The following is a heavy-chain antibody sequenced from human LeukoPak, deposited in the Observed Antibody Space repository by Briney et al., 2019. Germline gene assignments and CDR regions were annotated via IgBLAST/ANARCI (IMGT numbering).Heavy chain of an antibody. CDR1: GGSISSYY. V-gene: IGHV4-59*12. D-gene: IGHD6-13*01. J-gene: IGHJ4*02. Sequence: SETLSLTCTVSGGSISSYYWRWIRQPPGKDLEWIVYIYHSGSTYYNPSLKSRVTISVERSKNQFSLKLSSVTAADTAVYYCARKTAAADPRAFDYWGQGTLVTVSS. CDR3: ARKTAAADPRAFDY. CDR2: IYHSGST.